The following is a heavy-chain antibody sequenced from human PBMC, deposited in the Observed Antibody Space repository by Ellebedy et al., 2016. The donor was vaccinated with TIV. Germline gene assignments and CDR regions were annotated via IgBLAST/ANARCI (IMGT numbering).Heavy chain of an antibody. V-gene: IGHV1-69*13. Sequence: AASVKVSCKTSGGSFNNYAISWVRQAPGQGLEWMGGIIPIFGTGNSAQKFQGRVTITADESTSTAYMELSSLRSEDTAVYYCARAVMVRSYYGLDVWGQGTPVIVS. CDR1: GGSFNNYA. J-gene: IGHJ6*02. CDR3: ARAVMVRSYYGLDV. D-gene: IGHD3-10*01. CDR2: IIPIFGTG.